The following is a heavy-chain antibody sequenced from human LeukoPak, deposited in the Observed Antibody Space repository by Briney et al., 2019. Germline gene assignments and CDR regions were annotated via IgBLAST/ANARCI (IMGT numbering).Heavy chain of an antibody. CDR3: ASGYPRDAFDI. Sequence: ASVKVSCKASGGTFSSYAISWVRQAPGQGLEWMGGIIPIFGTANYAQKFQGRVTITADESTSTAYMELSSLRSEDTAVYYCASGYPRDAFDIWGQGTMVTVSS. CDR1: GGTFSSYA. CDR2: IIPIFGTA. V-gene: IGHV1-69*13. J-gene: IGHJ3*02. D-gene: IGHD5-18*01.